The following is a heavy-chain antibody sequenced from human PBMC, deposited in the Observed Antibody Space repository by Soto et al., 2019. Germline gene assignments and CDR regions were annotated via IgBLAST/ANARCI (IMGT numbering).Heavy chain of an antibody. CDR1: GYPVTAYY. CDR3: ARGGGVGVAGSAAFDM. Sequence: QLHLVQSGAVVKKPGASVTVSCSASGYPVTAYYMHWVRQAPGRGLEWMGGINPATGAAKYTQTFRGRVTMARDTSTRTVFLERRGLDSEDAAVFYCARGGGVGVAGSAAFDMWGQGTLVTVSS. D-gene: IGHD3-3*01. J-gene: IGHJ3*02. CDR2: INPATGAA. V-gene: IGHV1-2*02.